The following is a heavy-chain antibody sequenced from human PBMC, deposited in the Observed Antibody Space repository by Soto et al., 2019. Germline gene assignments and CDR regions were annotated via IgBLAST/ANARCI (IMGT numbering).Heavy chain of an antibody. CDR2: FGGRDGGT. CDR1: GFTFSSYA. Sequence: PGGSLRLSCAASGFTFSSYAMTWVRQAPGKGLEWISTFGGRDGGTYNAASVKGRFTISRDNSRNMLYLQMNSLRAEDTAVYYCAKGYYYYSSAYYLWGQGTLVTVS. D-gene: IGHD3-22*01. V-gene: IGHV3-23*01. J-gene: IGHJ4*02. CDR3: AKGYYYYSSAYYL.